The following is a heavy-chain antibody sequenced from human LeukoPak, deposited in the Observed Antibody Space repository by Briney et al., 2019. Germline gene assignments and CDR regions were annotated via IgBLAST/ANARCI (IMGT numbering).Heavy chain of an antibody. Sequence: PGRSLRLSCAASGFTFDDYAMHWVRQAPGKGLEWVSLISGDGVSTYYADSVKGRFTISRDNSKNSLYLQMHSLRTEDTAFYYCAKGNRRRAWNNVLTGYYRLYYYGMDVWGQGTTVTVSS. CDR2: ISGDGVST. CDR3: AKGNRRRAWNNVLTGYYRLYYYGMDV. CDR1: GFTFDDYA. V-gene: IGHV3-43*02. J-gene: IGHJ6*02. D-gene: IGHD3-9*01.